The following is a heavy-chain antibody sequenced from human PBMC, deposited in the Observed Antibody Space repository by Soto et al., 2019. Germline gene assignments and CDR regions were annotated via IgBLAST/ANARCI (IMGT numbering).Heavy chain of an antibody. J-gene: IGHJ6*02. CDR3: ARADSSGWYPRYYYYYYGMDV. V-gene: IGHV4-59*01. CDR2: IYYSGST. Sequence: SETLSLTCTVSGGSISIYYWSWIRQPPGKGLEWIGYIYYSGSTNYNPSLKSRVTISVDTSKNQFSLKLSSVTAADTAVYYCARADSSGWYPRYYYYYYGMDVWGQGTTVTVSS. CDR1: GGSISIYY. D-gene: IGHD6-19*01.